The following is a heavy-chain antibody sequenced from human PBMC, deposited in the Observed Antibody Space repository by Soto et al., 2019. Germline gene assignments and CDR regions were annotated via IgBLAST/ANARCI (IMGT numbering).Heavy chain of an antibody. V-gene: IGHV4-34*01. CDR2: INHSGST. D-gene: IGHD2-2*01. CDR3: ALKGAYCSSTSCYDFDY. J-gene: IGHJ4*02. CDR1: GGSFSGYY. Sequence: PSETLSLSCAVYGGSFSGYYWSWIRQPPGKGLEWIGEINHSGSTNYNPSLKSRVTISVDTSKNQFSLKLSSVTAADTAVYYCALKGAYCSSTSCYDFDYWGQGTLVTVSS.